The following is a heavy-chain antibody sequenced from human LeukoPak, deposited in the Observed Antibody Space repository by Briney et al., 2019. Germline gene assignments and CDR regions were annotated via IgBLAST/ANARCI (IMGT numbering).Heavy chain of an antibody. Sequence: ASVKVSCQASGCTLTGYYMHWVGQAPGHGLEWMGWINPNSGGTNYAQKFQARVTKTRDTSTSTAYMEMRRLRAGDTPVYYCARGTARLPQAGYYDMDVGARETSVTFSS. CDR2: INPNSGGT. CDR3: ARGTARLPQAGYYDMDV. V-gene: IGHV1-2*02. CDR1: GCTLTGYY. J-gene: IGHJ6*03. D-gene: IGHD6-6*01.